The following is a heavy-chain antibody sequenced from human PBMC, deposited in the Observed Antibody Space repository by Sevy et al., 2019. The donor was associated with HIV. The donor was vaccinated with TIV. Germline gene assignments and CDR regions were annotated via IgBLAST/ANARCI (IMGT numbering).Heavy chain of an antibody. V-gene: IGHV3-11*01. CDR2: ISSRGSTI. Sequence: GGSLRLSCAASGFIFSDFYMSWVRQAPGKGLEWISYISSRGSTIYYADSVKGRFTIYRDNAKNSLYLQMNSLTAEDTAVYYCGGDHVVVEKLANYGMDVWGQGTTVTVSS. CDR3: GGDHVVVEKLANYGMDV. CDR1: GFIFSDFY. D-gene: IGHD2-2*01. J-gene: IGHJ6*02.